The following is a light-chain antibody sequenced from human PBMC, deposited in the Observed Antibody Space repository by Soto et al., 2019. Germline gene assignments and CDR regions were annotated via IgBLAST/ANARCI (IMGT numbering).Light chain of an antibody. Sequence: QSVLTQPASVSGSPGQSITIPCTGTSSDIGGYNYVSWYQQHPGKAPKLMIFDVSYRPSGIYDRFSGSKSGNKASLTLSGLQPEDEADYYCSSYGASSTLFGGGTKLTVL. J-gene: IGLJ2*01. CDR1: SSDIGGYNY. V-gene: IGLV2-14*03. CDR2: DVS. CDR3: SSYGASSTL.